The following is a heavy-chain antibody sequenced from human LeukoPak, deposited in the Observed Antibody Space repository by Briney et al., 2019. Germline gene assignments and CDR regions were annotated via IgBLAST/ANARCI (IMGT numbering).Heavy chain of an antibody. V-gene: IGHV3-7*03. Sequence: GGSLRLSCVASGLNFGNYWMDWVRQAPGKGLEWVGNINQDGSEKTYVDYVKGRFTISRDNAEKSLYLHMNSLRAEDTAIYYCARDFESWGQGTLVTVSS. CDR3: ARDFES. J-gene: IGHJ4*02. CDR2: INQDGSEK. CDR1: GLNFGNYW.